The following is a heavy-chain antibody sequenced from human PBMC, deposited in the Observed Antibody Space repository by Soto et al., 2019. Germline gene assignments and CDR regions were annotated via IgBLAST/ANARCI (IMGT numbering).Heavy chain of an antibody. Sequence: EVDLVESGGGLVQPGGSLRLSCSASGFNLKDYGMHWVRQAPGKGLEQVAASTYVGGTPYYVESVKGRFTVSRDNSKNTRYLQMGSLRPEDTAIYVCVKDYSHGRFPDYWGQGTLVTVSS. CDR2: STYVGGTP. V-gene: IGHV3-64D*06. CDR1: GFNLKDYG. D-gene: IGHD1-26*01. CDR3: VKDYSHGRFPDY. J-gene: IGHJ4*02.